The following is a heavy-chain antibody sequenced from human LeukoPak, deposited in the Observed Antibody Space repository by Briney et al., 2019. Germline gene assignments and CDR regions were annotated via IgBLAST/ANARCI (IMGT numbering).Heavy chain of an antibody. Sequence: KPSETLSLTCTVSGYSISSGYYWGWIRQPPGKGLEWIGYIYYSGSTNYNPSLKSRVTISVDTSKNQFSLKLSSVTAADTAVYYCANLAAAGVDYWGQGTLVTVSS. J-gene: IGHJ4*02. V-gene: IGHV4-38-2*02. CDR3: ANLAAAGVDY. CDR1: GYSISSGYY. D-gene: IGHD6-13*01. CDR2: IYYSGST.